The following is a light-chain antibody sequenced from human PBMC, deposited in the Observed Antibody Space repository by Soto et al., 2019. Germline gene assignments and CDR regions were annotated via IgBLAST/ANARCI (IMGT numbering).Light chain of an antibody. CDR3: AAWDDSLNGYV. CDR2: SYN. CDR1: SSNIGSES. J-gene: IGLJ1*01. V-gene: IGLV1-44*01. Sequence: QSVLTQPPSVSGTPGQRVSFFCSGSSSNIGSESVNWYQQLPGTAPKLLIYSYNQRPSGVPDRFSGSKSGTSASLAISGLQSEDEADYICAAWDDSLNGYVFGLGTKLTVL.